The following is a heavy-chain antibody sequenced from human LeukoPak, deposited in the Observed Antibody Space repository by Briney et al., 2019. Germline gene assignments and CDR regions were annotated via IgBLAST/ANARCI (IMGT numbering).Heavy chain of an antibody. CDR3: ARTYYDYVWGSYRFHWFDP. V-gene: IGHV1-2*02. J-gene: IGHJ5*02. CDR1: GYTFTGYY. Sequence: ASVKVSCKASGYTFTGYYMHWVRQAPGQGLEWMGWINPNIGGTNYAQKFKGSVTMTRGTSISTAYMELSRLRSDDTAVYYCARTYYDYVWGSYRFHWFDPWGQGTLVTVSS. CDR2: INPNIGGT. D-gene: IGHD3-16*02.